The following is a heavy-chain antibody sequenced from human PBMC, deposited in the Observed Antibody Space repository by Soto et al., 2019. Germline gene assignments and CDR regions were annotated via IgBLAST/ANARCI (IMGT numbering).Heavy chain of an antibody. CDR3: AKWQNSSSSGYSVY. D-gene: IGHD6-6*01. CDR2: ISYDGSNK. Sequence: GGTLRLSCAASGFTLSSYGMHWVRLAPGKGLEWVAVISYDGSNKYYADSVKGRFTISRDNSKNTLYLQMNSLRAEDTAVYYCAKWQNSSSSGYSVYWGQGTLGTVSS. V-gene: IGHV3-30*18. CDR1: GFTLSSYG. J-gene: IGHJ4*02.